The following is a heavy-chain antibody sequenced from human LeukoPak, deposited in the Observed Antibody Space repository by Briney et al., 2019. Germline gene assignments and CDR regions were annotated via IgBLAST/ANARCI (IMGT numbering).Heavy chain of an antibody. D-gene: IGHD3-10*01. CDR3: ASSEHHYGSGSYLYR. V-gene: IGHV4-4*07. J-gene: IGHJ4*02. Sequence: SETLSLTCTVSGGSISSYYWSWIRQPAGKGLEWIGRIYTSGSTNYNPSLKSRVTMSVDTSKNQFSLKLSSVTAADTAVYYCASSEHHYGSGSYLYRWGQGTLVTVSS. CDR2: IYTSGST. CDR1: GGSISSYY.